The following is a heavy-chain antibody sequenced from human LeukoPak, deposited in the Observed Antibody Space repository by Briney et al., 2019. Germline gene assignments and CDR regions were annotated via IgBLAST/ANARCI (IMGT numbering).Heavy chain of an antibody. CDR1: GFIFSSYS. CDR3: AREQQPAPFDY. Sequence: GSLRLSCAASGFIFSSYSMSWVRQAPGKGLEWVSAISGSGGSTYYADSVKRRFTISRDNPKNTLYLQMNSLSAEDTAVYYCAREQQPAPFDYWGQGTLVTVSS. J-gene: IGHJ4*02. V-gene: IGHV3-23*01. D-gene: IGHD6-13*01. CDR2: ISGSGGST.